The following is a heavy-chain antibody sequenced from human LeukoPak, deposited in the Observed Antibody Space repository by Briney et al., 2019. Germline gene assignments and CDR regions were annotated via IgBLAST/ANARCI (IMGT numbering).Heavy chain of an antibody. CDR2: ISGSGGST. Sequence: GGSLRLSCAASGFTFSSYAMSWVRQAPGKGLEWVSAISGSGGSTYYADSVKGRFTISRDNSKNTLYLQMNSLRAEDTAVYYCAKVLPGIAAAGNVGCFDYWGQGTLVTVSS. D-gene: IGHD6-13*01. J-gene: IGHJ4*02. V-gene: IGHV3-23*01. CDR3: AKVLPGIAAAGNVGCFDY. CDR1: GFTFSSYA.